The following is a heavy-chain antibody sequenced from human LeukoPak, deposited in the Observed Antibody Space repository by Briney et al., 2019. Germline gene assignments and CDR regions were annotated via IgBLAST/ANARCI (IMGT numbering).Heavy chain of an antibody. CDR3: ARESCLNAVCYTGEGAFDI. D-gene: IGHD2-8*01. CDR2: ISSSGGST. Sequence: GGSLRLSCAASGFTFNIYTMNWVRQAPGKGLEWVSGISSSGGSTYYADSVKGRFTISRDNSKNTLYLQMNSLRAEDTAVYYCARESCLNAVCYTGEGAFDIWGQGTMVTVSS. CDR1: GFTFNIYT. V-gene: IGHV3-23*01. J-gene: IGHJ3*02.